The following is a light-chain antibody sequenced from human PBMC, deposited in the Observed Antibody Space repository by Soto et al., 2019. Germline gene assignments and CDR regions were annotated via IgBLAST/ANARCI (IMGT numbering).Light chain of an antibody. CDR1: QTISSW. CDR2: KAS. CDR3: QQSYSTPQT. J-gene: IGKJ1*01. V-gene: IGKV1-5*03. Sequence: DIQMPQSPSTLSGSVGARVTITCRASQTISSWLAWYQQKPGKAPKLLIYKASTLKSGVPSRFSGSGSGTDFTLTISSLQPEDFATYYCQQSYSTPQTVGQGTKVDIK.